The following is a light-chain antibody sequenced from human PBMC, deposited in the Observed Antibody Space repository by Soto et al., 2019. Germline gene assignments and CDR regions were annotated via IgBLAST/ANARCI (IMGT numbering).Light chain of an antibody. V-gene: IGKV1-27*01. J-gene: IGKJ3*01. CDR2: SAS. CDR1: QAISIY. CDR3: QKYNCAPLT. Sequence: DIQLTQSPPSLSASVGDRVTITCRASQAISIYVAWYQQKPGKIPTLLIFSASSVQSGVPSRFSGSGSGTDFTLTISNLQPEDVATYYCQKYNCAPLTFGPGTKVDLK.